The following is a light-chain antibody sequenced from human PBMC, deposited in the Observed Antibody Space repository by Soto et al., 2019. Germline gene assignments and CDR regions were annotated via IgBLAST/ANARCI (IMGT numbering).Light chain of an antibody. J-gene: IGKJ2*01. CDR1: QSVSSY. Sequence: EIVLTQSPATLSLSPGERATLSCRASQSVSSYLAWYQQKPGQAPRLLIYDASNRATGIPARFSGSGSGTDFTLTISSLEPEDFAVYYCQQYGTPPDNFGQGTKLEIK. V-gene: IGKV3-11*01. CDR2: DAS. CDR3: QQYGTPPDN.